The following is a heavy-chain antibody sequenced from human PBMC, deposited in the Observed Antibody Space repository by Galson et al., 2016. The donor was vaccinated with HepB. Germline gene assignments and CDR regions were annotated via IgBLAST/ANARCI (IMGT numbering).Heavy chain of an antibody. D-gene: IGHD3-9*01. CDR1: GFSLTTKGLC. V-gene: IGHV2-70*01. J-gene: IGHJ5*02. CDR2: IDWDDDK. Sequence: PALVTPTQTLTLTCTFSGFSLTTKGLCVSWIRQPPGKALEWLALIDWDDDKYYNTSLKTRLTVSKDTSKNQVVLTMTNMDPVDTATYYCARITYYDVLTEDSWFDPWGQGTLVTVSS. CDR3: ARITYYDVLTEDSWFDP.